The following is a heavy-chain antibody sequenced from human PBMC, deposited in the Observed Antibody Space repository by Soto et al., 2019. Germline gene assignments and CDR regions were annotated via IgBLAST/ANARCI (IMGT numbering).Heavy chain of an antibody. Sequence: PSETLSLTCAVYGGSFSGYYWSWIRQPPGKGLEWIGEINHSGSTNYNPSLKSRVTISVDTSKNQFSLKLSSVTAADTAVYYCASRNYYFDWFDPWGQGTLVTVSS. V-gene: IGHV4-34*01. D-gene: IGHD1-7*01. CDR3: ASRNYYFDWFDP. CDR2: INHSGST. J-gene: IGHJ5*02. CDR1: GGSFSGYY.